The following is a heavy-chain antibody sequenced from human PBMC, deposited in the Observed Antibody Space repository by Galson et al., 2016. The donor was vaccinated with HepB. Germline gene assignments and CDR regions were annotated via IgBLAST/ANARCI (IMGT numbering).Heavy chain of an antibody. CDR3: ARVAWGPDDAFDV. CDR1: GYGFTRYW. CDR2: TYPDDSET. D-gene: IGHD7-27*01. J-gene: IGHJ3*01. Sequence: SGAEVKKPGESLKISCKTSGYGFTRYWIGWVRQMPGRGLEWMGITYPDDSETRYSPSFQGQDTISSDKSTKTVYLQWSGLKASDTATYYCARVAWGPDDAFDVWGQGTVVTVSS. V-gene: IGHV5-51*03.